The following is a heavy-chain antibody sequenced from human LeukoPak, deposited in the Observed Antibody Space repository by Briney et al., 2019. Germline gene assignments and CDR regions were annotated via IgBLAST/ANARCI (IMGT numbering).Heavy chain of an antibody. J-gene: IGHJ3*02. Sequence: GGPLRLSCATSGFTFSTYWMTWVRQAPGKGLEWVANINQDGSEIYFVNSLSGRSTISRDNAKNSLYLHINSLRADATAVYYCARVSIAVRPGSNTFDIWGRGTMVTVSS. CDR2: INQDGSEI. D-gene: IGHD6-6*01. CDR1: GFTFSTYW. CDR3: ARVSIAVRPGSNTFDI. V-gene: IGHV3-7*01.